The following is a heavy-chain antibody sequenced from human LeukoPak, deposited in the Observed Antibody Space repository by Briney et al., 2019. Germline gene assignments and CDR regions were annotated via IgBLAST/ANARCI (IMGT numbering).Heavy chain of an antibody. J-gene: IGHJ5*02. CDR1: GYTFTGYY. V-gene: IGHV1-2*02. D-gene: IGHD6-13*01. CDR2: INPNSGGT. CDR3: ARAGIAAAGNRWFDP. Sequence: ASVKVSCKASGYTFTGYYVHWVRQAPGQGLEWMGWINPNSGGTNYAQKFQGRVTMTRDTSISTAYMELSRLRSDDTAVYYCARAGIAAAGNRWFDPWGQGTLVTVSS.